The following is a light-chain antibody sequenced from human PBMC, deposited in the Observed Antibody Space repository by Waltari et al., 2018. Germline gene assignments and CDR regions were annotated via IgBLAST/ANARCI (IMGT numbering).Light chain of an antibody. V-gene: IGLV2-14*03. CDR2: DLT. CDR1: SDDIGASSY. J-gene: IGLJ2*01. CDR3: SAYTSRGTLK. Sequence: QSALTQPASVSGSPGQSITISCTGTSDDIGASSYVTWYHQRPGKVPKLIIYDLTWRPSGVSNRCSGSKSGSTASLTVSGRQAEDEGLFYCSAYTSRGTLKFGGGTRVTVL.